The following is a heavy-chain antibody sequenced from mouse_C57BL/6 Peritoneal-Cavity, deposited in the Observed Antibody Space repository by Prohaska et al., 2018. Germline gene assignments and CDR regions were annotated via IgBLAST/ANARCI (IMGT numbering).Heavy chain of an antibody. V-gene: IGHV1-19*01. CDR1: GYTFTDSY. CDR3: ASYYGSSQFDY. CDR2: INPYNGGN. J-gene: IGHJ2*01. Sequence: EVQLQQSGPVLVKPGDSVKMSCKASGYTFTDSYMNWVKQSQGKSLEWIGVINPYNGGNSYNKKFKXKATXTVDKCASTAYMERNSMTTEDSAVYYCASYYGSSQFDYWGQGTTLTVSS. D-gene: IGHD1-1*01.